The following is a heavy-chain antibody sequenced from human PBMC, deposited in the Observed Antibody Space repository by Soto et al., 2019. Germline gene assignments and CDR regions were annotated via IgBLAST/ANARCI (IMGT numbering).Heavy chain of an antibody. CDR3: ARRAHIAVAPT. D-gene: IGHD6-19*01. J-gene: IGHJ4*02. V-gene: IGHV4-39*01. Sequence: QPQLQESGPGLVKSSGTLSLTCYVSGASFSDNNYYWVWIRQPPGKGLEWVGSFYPNGNTYYTASLKSRLTISVDTSKNQFSLELSSVTAADTAVYYCARRAHIAVAPTWGQGTLVTVSS. CDR2: FYPNGNT. CDR1: GASFSDNNYY.